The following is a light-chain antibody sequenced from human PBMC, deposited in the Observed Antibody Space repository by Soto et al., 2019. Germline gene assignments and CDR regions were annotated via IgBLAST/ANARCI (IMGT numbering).Light chain of an antibody. CDR2: GAS. CDR3: QQYGRSLYT. J-gene: IGKJ2*01. Sequence: EIVLTQSPGTLSLSPGERATLSCRASPSLTNSYLAWYQQKPGQSPRLLIYGASIRATGIPDRFSGSGSGTDSTLTISRLEPEDFAVYYCQQYGRSLYTFGQGTKLEIK. V-gene: IGKV3-20*01. CDR1: PSLTNSY.